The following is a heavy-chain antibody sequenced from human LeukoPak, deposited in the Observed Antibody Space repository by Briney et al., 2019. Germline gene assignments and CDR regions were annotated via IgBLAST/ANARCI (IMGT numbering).Heavy chain of an antibody. J-gene: IGHJ4*02. V-gene: IGHV1-46*01. Sequence: ASVKVSCKASGYTFTSYYMHWVRQAPGQGLEWMRIINPSGGSTSYAQKFQGRVTMTRDTSTSTVYMELSSLRSEDTAVYYCARGGGSVGIFVVVQTYYFDYWGQGTLVTVSS. CDR3: ARGGGSVGIFVVVQTYYFDY. CDR1: GYTFTSYY. D-gene: IGHD3-3*01. CDR2: INPSGGST.